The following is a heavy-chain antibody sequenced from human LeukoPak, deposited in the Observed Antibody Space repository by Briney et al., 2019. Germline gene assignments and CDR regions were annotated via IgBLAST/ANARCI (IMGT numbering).Heavy chain of an antibody. CDR2: INWNGGRT. Sequence: PGGSLRLSCAASGFTFSTYWMNWVRHAPGKGLEWVSGINWNGGRTGYADSVKGRLTISRDSAKNSLYLQMNSLRAEDTALYYCAKLAGTGGFDYWGQGTLVTVSS. CDR3: AKLAGTGGFDY. J-gene: IGHJ4*02. CDR1: GFTFSTYW. D-gene: IGHD6-19*01. V-gene: IGHV3-20*04.